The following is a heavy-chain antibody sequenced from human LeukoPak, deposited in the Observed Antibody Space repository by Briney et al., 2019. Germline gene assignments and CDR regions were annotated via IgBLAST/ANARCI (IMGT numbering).Heavy chain of an antibody. CDR1: GYTFTSYG. CDR3: ARVGAIVVVPAAKSLDY. CDR2: ISAYNGNT. J-gene: IGHJ4*02. D-gene: IGHD2-2*01. V-gene: IGHV1-18*01. Sequence: GASVKVSCKASGYTFTSYGISWVRQAPGQGLEWMGWISAYNGNTNYAQKLQGRVTMTTDTSTSTAYMELRSLRPDDTAVYYCARVGAIVVVPAAKSLDYWGQGTLVTVSS.